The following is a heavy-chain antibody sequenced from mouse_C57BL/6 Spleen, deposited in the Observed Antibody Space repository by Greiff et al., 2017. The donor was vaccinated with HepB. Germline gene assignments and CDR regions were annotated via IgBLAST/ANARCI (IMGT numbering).Heavy chain of an antibody. Sequence: EVKLMESGPGLVKPSQSLSLTCSVTGYSITSGYYWNWIRQFPGNKLEWMGYISYDGSNNYNPSLKNRISITRDTSKNQFFLKLNSVTTEDTATYYCARDRATDWYFDVWGTGTTVTVSS. CDR3: ARDRATDWYFDV. CDR2: ISYDGSN. D-gene: IGHD3-1*01. J-gene: IGHJ1*03. CDR1: GYSITSGYY. V-gene: IGHV3-6*01.